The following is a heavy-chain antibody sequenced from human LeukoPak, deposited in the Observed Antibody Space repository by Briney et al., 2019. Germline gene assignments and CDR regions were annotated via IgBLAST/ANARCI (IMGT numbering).Heavy chain of an antibody. CDR1: GFSLSTSGVG. CDR2: IYYTGST. Sequence: SGPTLVNPSQTLTLTCTFSGFSLSTSGVGVGWIRQPPGKGLEWIGCIYYTGSTYYNPSLKSRVTISVDTSKNQFSLKLSSVTAADTAVYYCARQIDGFGEFDYFDYWGQGTLVTVSS. D-gene: IGHD3-10*01. CDR3: ARQIDGFGEFDYFDY. V-gene: IGHV4-39*01. J-gene: IGHJ4*02.